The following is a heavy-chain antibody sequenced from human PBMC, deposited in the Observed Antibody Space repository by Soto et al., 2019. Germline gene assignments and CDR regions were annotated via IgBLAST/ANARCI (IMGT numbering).Heavy chain of an antibody. J-gene: IGHJ4*02. CDR1: SFSISSGYY. V-gene: IGHV4-38-2*01. CDR3: ARATSFSGHHGY. D-gene: IGHD2-8*02. CDR2: IYHSGTT. Sequence: SETLSLTCAVSSFSISSGYYWGWVRQPPGKGLEWIGSIYHSGTTNYSPSLKSRVTISIDTSKNQFSLTLRSVTAADAAVYYCARATSFSGHHGYWGQGTLVTVSS.